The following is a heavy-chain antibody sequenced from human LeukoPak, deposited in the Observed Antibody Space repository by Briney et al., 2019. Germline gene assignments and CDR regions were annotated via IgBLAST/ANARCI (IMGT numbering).Heavy chain of an antibody. CDR1: GGTFSSYA. CDR3: ARVFARGGEISGSYYYY. CDR2: IIPIFGTA. J-gene: IGHJ4*02. Sequence: ASVEVSCKASGGTFSSYAISWVRQAPGQGLEWMGRIIPIFGTANYAQKFQGRVTITTDESTSTAYMELTSLRSEDTAVYYCARVFARGGEISGSYYYYWGQGTLVTVSS. D-gene: IGHD1-26*01. V-gene: IGHV1-69*05.